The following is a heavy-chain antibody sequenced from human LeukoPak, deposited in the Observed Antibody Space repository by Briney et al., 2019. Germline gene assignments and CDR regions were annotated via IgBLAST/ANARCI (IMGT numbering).Heavy chain of an antibody. CDR2: IIRIFGTT. Sequence: EASVKVSCKASGGTFSSYAISWVRQAPGQPLERMGGIIRIFGTTNYAQKFQDRVTITADKSTSTAYMELSSLRSEDTAVYYCARVVGLTGYSSSWYSGYYYYMDVWGKGTTVTVSS. J-gene: IGHJ6*03. CDR1: GGTFSSYA. V-gene: IGHV1-69*06. CDR3: ARVVGLTGYSSSWYSGYYYYMDV. D-gene: IGHD6-13*01.